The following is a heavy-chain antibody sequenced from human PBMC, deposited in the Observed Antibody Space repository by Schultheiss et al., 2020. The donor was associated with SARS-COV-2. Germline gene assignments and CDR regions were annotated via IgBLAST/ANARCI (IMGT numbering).Heavy chain of an antibody. J-gene: IGHJ4*02. CDR2: IYYSGST. Sequence: SQTLSLTCAVSGGSISSSNWWSWVRQPPGKGLEWIGYIYYSGSTYYNPSLKSRVTISVDTSKNQFSLKLSSVTAADTAVYYCARERYCSGGSCREYWGQGTLVTVSS. CDR1: GGSISSSNW. D-gene: IGHD2-15*01. CDR3: ARERYCSGGSCREY. V-gene: IGHV4-30-4*01.